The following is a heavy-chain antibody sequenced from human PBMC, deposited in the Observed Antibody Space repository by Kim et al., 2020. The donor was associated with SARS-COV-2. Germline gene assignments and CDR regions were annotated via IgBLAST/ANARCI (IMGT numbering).Heavy chain of an antibody. CDR1: GDSFRGEH. Sequence: SVKVSCKASGDSFRGEHFTWVRQAPGQGLEWMGRIIPILGITHYGQKSQGRLTITAGSGIVYMELSNLTADDTAVYYCARSDVSTDWGQGPLVTVSS. V-gene: IGHV1-69*02. CDR3: ARSDVSTD. J-gene: IGHJ4*02. CDR2: IIPILGIT.